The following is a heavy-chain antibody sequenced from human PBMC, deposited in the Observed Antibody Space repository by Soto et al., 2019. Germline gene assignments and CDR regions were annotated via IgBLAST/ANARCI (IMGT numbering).Heavy chain of an antibody. D-gene: IGHD3-10*01. Sequence: ASVKVSCKASGYTFTSYGISWVRQAPGQGLEWMGWVSAYNGNTNYAQKLQGRVTMTTDTSTSTAYMELRSLRSDDTAVYYCARDRGITMVRGAPGYWGQGTLVTVS. CDR3: ARDRGITMVRGAPGY. CDR1: GYTFTSYG. J-gene: IGHJ4*02. CDR2: VSAYNGNT. V-gene: IGHV1-18*01.